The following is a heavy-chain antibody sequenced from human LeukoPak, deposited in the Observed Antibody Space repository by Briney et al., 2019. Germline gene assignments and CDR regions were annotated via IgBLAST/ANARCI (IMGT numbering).Heavy chain of an antibody. V-gene: IGHV3-30*04. CDR3: ARDEVVVSSSPSYWYFGL. CDR2: ISYDGSNK. J-gene: IGHJ2*01. D-gene: IGHD2-15*01. CDR1: GFTFSSYA. Sequence: GGSLRLSCAASGFTFSSYAMHWVRQAPGKGLEWVAVISYDGSNKYYADFVKGRSTISRDNSKNTLYLQMNSPTAEDTAIYYCARDEVVVSSSPSYWYFGLWGRGTLVTVSS.